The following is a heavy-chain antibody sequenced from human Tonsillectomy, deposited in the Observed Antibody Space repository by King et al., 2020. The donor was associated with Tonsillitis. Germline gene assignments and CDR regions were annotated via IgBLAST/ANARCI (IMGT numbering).Heavy chain of an antibody. D-gene: IGHD5-12*01. V-gene: IGHV3-23*04. CDR1: GFIFSSYA. CDR3: ARDKVATMPRDAFDF. CDR2: ISGSGGST. J-gene: IGHJ3*01. Sequence: VQLVESGGGLVQPGGSLRLSCAASGFIFSSYAMGWVRQAPGKGLEWVSAISGSGGSTYSADSVKGRFTISRDNSKKTVYLQMKSLRAEDTAIYYCARDKVATMPRDAFDFWGQGTMVTVSS.